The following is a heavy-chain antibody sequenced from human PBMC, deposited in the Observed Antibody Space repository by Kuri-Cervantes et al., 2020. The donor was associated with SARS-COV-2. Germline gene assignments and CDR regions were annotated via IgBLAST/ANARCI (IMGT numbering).Heavy chain of an antibody. Sequence: GESLKISCAASGFTFSSYGMHWVRQAPGKGLEWVAVIWYDGSNKYYADSAKGRFTISRGNSKNTLYLQMNSLRAEDTAVYYCARDPYYYDSTVLDVWGQGTTVTVSS. V-gene: IGHV3-33*08. D-gene: IGHD3-22*01. CDR1: GFTFSSYG. CDR2: IWYDGSNK. CDR3: ARDPYYYDSTVLDV. J-gene: IGHJ6*02.